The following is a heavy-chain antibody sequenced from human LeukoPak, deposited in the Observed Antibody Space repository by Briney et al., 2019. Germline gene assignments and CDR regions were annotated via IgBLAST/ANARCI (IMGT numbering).Heavy chain of an antibody. J-gene: IGHJ5*02. D-gene: IGHD6-13*01. V-gene: IGHV1-69*05. CDR3: ARVGGGGSSWYYWFDP. CDR1: GGTFSSYA. CDR2: IIPIFGTA. Sequence: GASVKVSCKASGGTFSSYAISWVRQAPGQGLEWMGGIIPIFGTANYAQKFQGRVTITTDESTSTAYMELSSLRSEDTAVYYCARVGGGGSSWYYWFDPWGQGTLVTVSS.